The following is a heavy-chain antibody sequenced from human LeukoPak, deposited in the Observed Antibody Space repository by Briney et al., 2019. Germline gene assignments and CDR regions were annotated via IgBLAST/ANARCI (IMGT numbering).Heavy chain of an antibody. D-gene: IGHD6-13*01. Sequence: ASVKVSCKASGYTFTSYGISWVRQAPGQGLEWMGWISAYNGNTNYAQKFQGRVTMTRDTSISTAYMELSRLRSDDTAVYYCARPYSSSWYLLGDWGQGTLVTVSS. J-gene: IGHJ4*02. V-gene: IGHV1-18*01. CDR2: ISAYNGNT. CDR3: ARPYSSSWYLLGD. CDR1: GYTFTSYG.